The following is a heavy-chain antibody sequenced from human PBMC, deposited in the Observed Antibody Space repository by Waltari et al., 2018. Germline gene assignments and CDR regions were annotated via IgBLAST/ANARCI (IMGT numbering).Heavy chain of an antibody. CDR3: ARRSPISVIVPDEGPFDL. CDR1: GGSFSGYY. V-gene: IGHV4-34*01. Sequence: QVNLQQWGAGLLKPSETLSLTCAVSGGSFSGYYWSWIRQSPGRGLEWVGEINQSGDTHYSPSRKGRVTTSLDTSTNTFSLKVKLVTAADTAMYFCARRSPISVIVPDEGPFDLWGLGTMVTVSS. J-gene: IGHJ3*01. CDR2: INQSGDT. D-gene: IGHD3-22*01.